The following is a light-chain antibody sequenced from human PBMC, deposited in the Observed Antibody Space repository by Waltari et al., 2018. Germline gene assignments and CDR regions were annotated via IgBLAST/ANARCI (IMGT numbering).Light chain of an antibody. CDR2: KAS. CDR3: QQYNAFPLT. J-gene: IGKJ4*01. CDR1: QNINVW. V-gene: IGKV1-5*03. Sequence: DIQLTQSPSALSASVGAGVTITCRASQNINVWLAWYQQKPGKAPNLLIYKASTLESGVPSRFSGSGSGTDFTLIISSLQPDDSATYYCQQYNAFPLTFGGGTKVEIK.